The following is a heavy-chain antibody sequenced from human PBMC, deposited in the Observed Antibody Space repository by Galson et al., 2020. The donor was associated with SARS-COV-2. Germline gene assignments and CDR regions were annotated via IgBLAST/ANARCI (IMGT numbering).Heavy chain of an antibody. Sequence: SETLSLTCTVSGASIRSGRYHWSWIRQPAGKGLESIGRIYTSGNTNYNPSLKSRVSISLDTSKNQFSLRLRSVTAADTAVYYCASGEFFEFNYYGMDVWGQGTTVTVSS. J-gene: IGHJ6*02. CDR3: ASGEFFEFNYYGMDV. D-gene: IGHD3-3*01. CDR1: GASIRSGRYH. V-gene: IGHV4-61*02. CDR2: IYTSGNT.